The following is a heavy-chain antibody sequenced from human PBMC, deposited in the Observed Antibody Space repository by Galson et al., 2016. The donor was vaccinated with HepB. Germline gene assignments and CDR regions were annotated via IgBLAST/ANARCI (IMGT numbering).Heavy chain of an antibody. Sequence: SLRLSCAASGFTFSDHYMDWVRQAPGKGLEWVSSINYIYYADSVKGRFTISRDNAKNSLYLQMNSLRVEDTAVYYCARSYTSGWDYYFDYWGQGTLVTVSS. CDR1: GFTFSDHY. D-gene: IGHD6-19*01. V-gene: IGHV3-69-1*01. CDR2: INYI. J-gene: IGHJ4*02. CDR3: ARSYTSGWDYYFDY.